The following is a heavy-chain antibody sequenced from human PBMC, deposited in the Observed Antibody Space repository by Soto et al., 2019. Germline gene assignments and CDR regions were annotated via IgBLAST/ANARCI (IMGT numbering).Heavy chain of an antibody. J-gene: IGHJ5*02. CDR1: GNTFTSYA. CDR3: ARGKGRYCISTSCPPLFDP. V-gene: IGHV1-3*01. Sequence: ASVKVSCKASGNTFTSYAMHWVRQAPGQRLEWMGWINAGNGNTKYSQKFQGRVTITRDTSASTAYMELSSLRSEDTAVYYCARGKGRYCISTSCPPLFDPWGQGTLVTVSS. CDR2: INAGNGNT. D-gene: IGHD2-2*01.